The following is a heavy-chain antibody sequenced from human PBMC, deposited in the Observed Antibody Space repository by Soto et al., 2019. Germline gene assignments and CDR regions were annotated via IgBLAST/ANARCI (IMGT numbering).Heavy chain of an antibody. CDR3: AHLDISATGTWFDY. D-gene: IGHD6-13*01. V-gene: IGHV2-5*02. CDR1: GFSLSTSGVG. CDR2: IYWDDDK. Sequence: QITLKESGPTLVKHTQTLTLTCTFSGFSLSTSGVGVGWIRQPPGKALECLALIYWDDDKRYSPSLKSRLTTTQDTSKNQVVLTMNTMNPVDTATYYCAHLDISATGTWFDYWRQGPLVTVSS. J-gene: IGHJ4*02.